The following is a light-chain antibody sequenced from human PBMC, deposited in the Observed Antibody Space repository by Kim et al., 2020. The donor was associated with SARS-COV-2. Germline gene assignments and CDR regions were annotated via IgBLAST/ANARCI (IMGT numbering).Light chain of an antibody. Sequence: RVTSSCSGRSSNTGAGYDVHWYQQLPGTAPKHLIYGNSNRPSGVPDRFSGAKSGTSASLAITGLQAEDEADYYCQSYDSSLSGWVFGGGTQLTVL. CDR2: GNS. CDR3: QSYDSSLSGWV. CDR1: SSNTGAGYD. V-gene: IGLV1-40*01. J-gene: IGLJ3*02.